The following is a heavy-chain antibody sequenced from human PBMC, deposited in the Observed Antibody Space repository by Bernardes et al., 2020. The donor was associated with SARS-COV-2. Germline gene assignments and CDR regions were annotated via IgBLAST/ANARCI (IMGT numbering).Heavy chain of an antibody. J-gene: IGHJ3*02. Sequence: GGSLRLSCAASGFTFRASKMTWVRQAPGKGLEWISAISTGGNTYYADSVNGRFTISRDTSKNTVYLQLNSLKAEDTAVYYCTREPLDSFDIWGQGTMVTVSS. CDR3: TREPLDSFDI. CDR1: GFTFRASK. CDR2: ISTGGNT. V-gene: IGHV3-53*01.